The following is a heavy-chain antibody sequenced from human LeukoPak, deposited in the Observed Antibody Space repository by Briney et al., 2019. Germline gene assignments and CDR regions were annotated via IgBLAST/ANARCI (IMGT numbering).Heavy chain of an antibody. D-gene: IGHD3-3*01. CDR1: GFTVSSNY. Sequence: GGSLRLSCAASGFTVSSNYMNWVRQAPGKGLEWVSVIYGGGSTYYADSVKGRFTISRDNSKNTLHLQMNSLRVEDTAVYYCARAPDYDFWSGESDYWGQGTLVTVSS. J-gene: IGHJ4*02. CDR3: ARAPDYDFWSGESDY. V-gene: IGHV3-53*01. CDR2: IYGGGST.